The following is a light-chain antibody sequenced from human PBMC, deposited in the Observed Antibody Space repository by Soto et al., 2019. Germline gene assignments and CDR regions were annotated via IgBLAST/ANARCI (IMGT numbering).Light chain of an antibody. J-gene: IGLJ2*01. CDR1: SGYSTYA. Sequence: QAVVTQSPSASASLGASVKLTCTLSSGYSTYAIAWHQRQAERGPRFLMKINNDGSHKKGDGVPHRFSGSSSGPEYYLTISSLQSEDEADYYCQIWGTGTLRMIGGGTKVTVL. CDR2: INNDGSH. CDR3: QIWGTGTLRM. V-gene: IGLV4-69*01.